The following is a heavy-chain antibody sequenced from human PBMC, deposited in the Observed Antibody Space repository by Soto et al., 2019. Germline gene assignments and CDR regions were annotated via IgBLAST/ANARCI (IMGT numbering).Heavy chain of an antibody. CDR1: GFTFDDYA. CDR2: ISWNSVTI. D-gene: IGHD1-26*01. J-gene: IGHJ2*01. V-gene: IGHV3-9*01. Sequence: VQLVESGGGLVQPGRSLRLSCAASGFTFDDYAMHWVRQAPGKGLEWVSGISWNSVTIGYADSVKGRFTISRDNAKNSLYLQMNSLRAEDRALYYCAGARSYWYFHLWGRGTLVTVSS. CDR3: AGARSYWYFHL.